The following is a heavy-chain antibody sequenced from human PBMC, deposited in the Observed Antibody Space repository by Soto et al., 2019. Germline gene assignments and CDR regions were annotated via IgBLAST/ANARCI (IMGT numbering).Heavy chain of an antibody. J-gene: IGHJ4*02. CDR3: AKDRGNYDFWSGPQGNFDY. CDR2: VHYTGST. V-gene: IGHV4-39*07. CDR1: DGSISRSTFY. Sequence: SETLSLTCTVSDGSISRSTFYWGWIRQPPGKGLEWIGSVHYTGSTYYNPSLKSRVTISIDSSKNHLSLKVSSVTAADTAVYYCAKDRGNYDFWSGPQGNFDYWGQGTLVTVSS. D-gene: IGHD3-3*01.